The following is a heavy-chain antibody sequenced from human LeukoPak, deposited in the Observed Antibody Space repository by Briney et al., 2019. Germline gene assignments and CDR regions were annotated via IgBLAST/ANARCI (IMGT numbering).Heavy chain of an antibody. CDR3: ARQVYNYGHLPYYFDY. V-gene: IGHV4-31*03. Sequence: SETLSLTCTVSGGSSNSGGYYWNWIRQHPGKGLEWIGYIYYSGSTHYNPSLKSRVTISVDTSKNQFSLKLSSVTAADTAVYYCARQVYNYGHLPYYFDYWGQGTLVTVSS. CDR1: GGSSNSGGYY. CDR2: IYYSGST. D-gene: IGHD5-18*01. J-gene: IGHJ4*02.